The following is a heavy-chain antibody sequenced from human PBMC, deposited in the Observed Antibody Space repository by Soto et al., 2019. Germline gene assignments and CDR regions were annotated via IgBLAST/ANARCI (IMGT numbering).Heavy chain of an antibody. V-gene: IGHV3-23*01. CDR1: GFSFSSYG. CDR2: ISATGLST. Sequence: EVQLLQSGGGLVQPGGSRRLSCAASGFSFSSYGMSWVRQAPGKGLEWVSFISATGLSTYYADSVKGRFTISRDNYKNTVYLQLNSLRGEDTAVYYCAKERVRGSVAGMGTSDYWGQGTLVSVSS. CDR3: AKERVRGSVAGMGTSDY. J-gene: IGHJ4*02. D-gene: IGHD6-19*01.